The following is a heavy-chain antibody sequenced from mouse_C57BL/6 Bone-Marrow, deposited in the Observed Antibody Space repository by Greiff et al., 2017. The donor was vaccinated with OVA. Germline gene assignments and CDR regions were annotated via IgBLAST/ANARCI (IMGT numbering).Heavy chain of an antibody. Sequence: EVQLQQSGPELVKPGASVKISCKASGYTFTDYNMDWVQQSHGKGLEWIGEINPNNGGTIYNQKFKGKATLTVNKSSSTAYMELRSLTSEDTAVYYCARRLQWDFDFWGTGTSVTVSS. CDR1: GYTFTDYN. J-gene: IGHJ1*03. V-gene: IGHV1-18*01. D-gene: IGHD2-13*01. CDR2: INPNNGGT. CDR3: ARRLQWDFDF.